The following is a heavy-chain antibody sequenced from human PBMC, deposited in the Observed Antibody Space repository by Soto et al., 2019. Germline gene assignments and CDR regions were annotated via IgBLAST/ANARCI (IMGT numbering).Heavy chain of an antibody. CDR2: IYYSGST. D-gene: IGHD6-13*01. Sequence: SETLSLTCTVSGGSISSYYWSWIRQPPGKGLEWIGYIYYSGSTSYSPSLKSRVTISVDTSKNQFSLNLSSVAAADTAVYYCARHIAAAVAFPFDQWGQGTLVTVSS. V-gene: IGHV4-59*08. CDR1: GGSISSYY. CDR3: ARHIAAAVAFPFDQ. J-gene: IGHJ4*02.